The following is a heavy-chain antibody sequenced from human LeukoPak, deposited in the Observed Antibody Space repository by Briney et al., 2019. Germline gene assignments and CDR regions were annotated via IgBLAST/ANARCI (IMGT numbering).Heavy chain of an antibody. CDR1: GFTFSGYW. V-gene: IGHV3-74*01. CDR3: AAGGGWDPSFGVVTHIDV. Sequence: QPGGSLRLSCAASGFTFSGYWMHWVRQGPEKGLELVSRIDNDGHGIIYADSVKGRFTTSRDNAKNTLYLQMNSLRVEDTAVYYCAAGGGWDPSFGVVTHIDVWAKGPRSPSP. D-gene: IGHD3-3*01. J-gene: IGHJ6*03. CDR2: IDNDGHGI.